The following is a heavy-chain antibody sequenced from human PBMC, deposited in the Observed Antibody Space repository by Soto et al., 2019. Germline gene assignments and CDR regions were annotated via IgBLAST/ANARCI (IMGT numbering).Heavy chain of an antibody. CDR3: ARIGFVGEGDF. CDR2: ISGDGTHT. V-gene: IGHV3-74*01. J-gene: IGHJ4*02. D-gene: IGHD3-16*01. Sequence: GSLRLSCATSGFTFSRFWIHWVRQAPGEGLVWVSRISGDGTHTDYAESVKGRFTISRDFARNTVSLQMNSLRAEDLAVYYRARIGFVGEGDFWGQGIQATVSS. CDR1: GFTFSRFW.